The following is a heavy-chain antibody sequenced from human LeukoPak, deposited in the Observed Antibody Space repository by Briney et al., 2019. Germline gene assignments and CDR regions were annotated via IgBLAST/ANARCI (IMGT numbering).Heavy chain of an antibody. Sequence: SETLSLTCTVSGGSISSSSYYWGWIRQPPGKGLEWIGSIYYSGSTYYNPSLKSRVTISVDTSKNQFSLKLSSVTAADTAVYYCARGDEGYYDSSGPPYYWGRGTLVTVSS. CDR1: GGSISSSSYY. V-gene: IGHV4-39*01. CDR2: IYYSGST. D-gene: IGHD3-22*01. CDR3: ARGDEGYYDSSGPPYY. J-gene: IGHJ4*02.